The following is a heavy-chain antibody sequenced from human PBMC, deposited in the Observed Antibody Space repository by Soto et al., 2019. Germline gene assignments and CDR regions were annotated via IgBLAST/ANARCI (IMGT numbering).Heavy chain of an antibody. J-gene: IGHJ4*02. CDR2: STNKVNSYTT. CDR1: GFTLSDYS. V-gene: IGHV3-72*01. CDR3: ARRGSGRYSDY. D-gene: IGHD1-26*01. Sequence: EVQLVESGGGLVQPGGSLRLSCAVSGFTLSDYSMDWVRQVPGKGLEWVARSTNKVNSYTTEYAASVKGRFTISRDGSQNSLYLQMNSLKTEYTAVYYFARRGSGRYSDYWGQGTLVTVFS.